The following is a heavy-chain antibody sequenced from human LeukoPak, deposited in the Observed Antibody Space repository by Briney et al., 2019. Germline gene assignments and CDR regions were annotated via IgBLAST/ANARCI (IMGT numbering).Heavy chain of an antibody. J-gene: IGHJ4*02. V-gene: IGHV3-64*01. CDR2: ISSNGGST. D-gene: IGHD6-13*01. CDR3: ANSHSNIWYYFDY. Sequence: GGSLRLSCAASGFTFSSYAMHWVRQAPGKGLEYVSGISSNGGSTYYANSVKGRFTISRDNSKNTLYLQMGSLRAEDMAVYYCANSHSNIWYYFDYWGQGTLVTVSS. CDR1: GFTFSSYA.